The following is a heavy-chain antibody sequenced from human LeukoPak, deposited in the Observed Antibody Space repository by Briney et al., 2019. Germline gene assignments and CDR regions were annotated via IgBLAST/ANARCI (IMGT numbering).Heavy chain of an antibody. CDR1: GGTFGTYT. J-gene: IGHJ4*02. D-gene: IGHD3-3*01. Sequence: SVKVSCKASGGTFGTYTISWVRQAPGQGLEWMGRILPIIHIPDYAQKFQDRDTITADTSTNTAYMELGSLRSEDTAVYYCARETEDDSIFGVVFGPLDYWGQGTLVTVSS. V-gene: IGHV1-69*04. CDR2: ILPIIHIP. CDR3: ARETEDDSIFGVVFGPLDY.